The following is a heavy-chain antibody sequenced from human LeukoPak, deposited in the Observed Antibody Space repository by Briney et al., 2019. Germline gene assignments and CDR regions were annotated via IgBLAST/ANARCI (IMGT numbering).Heavy chain of an antibody. D-gene: IGHD3-10*02. CDR3: AELGITMIGGV. V-gene: IGHV3-11*04. CDR2: ISRSGSTK. Sequence: GGSLRLSCAASGFTFSDYNMRWIRRAPGKGLEWVSSISRSGSTKYYADSVKGRFTISRDNAKNSLYLQMNSLRAEGTAVYYCAELGITMIGGVWGKGTTVTISS. CDR1: GFTFSDYN. J-gene: IGHJ6*04.